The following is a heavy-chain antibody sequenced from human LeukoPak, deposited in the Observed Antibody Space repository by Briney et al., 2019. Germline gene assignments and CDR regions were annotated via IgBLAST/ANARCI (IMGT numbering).Heavy chain of an antibody. V-gene: IGHV4-34*01. D-gene: IGHD2-2*01. J-gene: IGHJ6*03. CDR2: INHSGST. CDR3: ARGPARSECRYSTTGRCRYMDV. Sequence: SETLSLTCAVYGGSFSGYYWSWIRQPPGKGLEWIGEINHSGSTNYNPSLKSRVTISVDTSKNQFSLKLSSVTAADTAVYYCARGPARSECRYSTTGRCRYMDVWGKGTTVTVSS. CDR1: GGSFSGYY.